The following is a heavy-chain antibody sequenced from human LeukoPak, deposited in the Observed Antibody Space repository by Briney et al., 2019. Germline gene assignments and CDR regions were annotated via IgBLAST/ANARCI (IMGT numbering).Heavy chain of an antibody. Sequence: GGSLRLSCAASGFTFSFYSMNWVRQAPGKGLEWVSYISSSSSTIYYADSVKGRFTISRDNAKNSLYLQMNGLRDEDTAVYYCARDTYSSGYHFDYWGQGTLVTVSS. CDR3: ARDTYSSGYHFDY. J-gene: IGHJ4*02. CDR2: ISSSSSTI. CDR1: GFTFSFYS. D-gene: IGHD6-19*01. V-gene: IGHV3-48*02.